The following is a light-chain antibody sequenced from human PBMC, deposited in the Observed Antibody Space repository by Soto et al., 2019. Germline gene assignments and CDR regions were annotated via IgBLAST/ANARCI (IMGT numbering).Light chain of an antibody. CDR2: GAS. Sequence: EIVLTQSPGTLSLSPGERATLSCMASQSITGSDLAWYQQKPGQAPRLLIYGASSRATGIPDRFSGSGSGTDFTLTISRLEPEDFAVYYCQQYGSSAWTFGQGTKVEIK. CDR3: QQYGSSAWT. CDR1: QSITGSD. V-gene: IGKV3-20*01. J-gene: IGKJ1*01.